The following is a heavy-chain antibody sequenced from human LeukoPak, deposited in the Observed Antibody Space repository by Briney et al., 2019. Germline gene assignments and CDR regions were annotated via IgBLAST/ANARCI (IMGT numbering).Heavy chain of an antibody. CDR1: GYTFTSYA. CDR3: ARDSDGGYSFQH. D-gene: IGHD5-12*01. V-gene: IGHV7-4-1*02. Sequence: ASVKVSCKASGYTFTSYAVNWVRQAPGQGLEWMGWINTDSENPTYAQGFTGRFVFSLDTSVSTTYLHISSLKAEDTAVYYCARDSDGGYSFQHWGQGTLVTVSS. CDR2: INTDSENP. J-gene: IGHJ1*01.